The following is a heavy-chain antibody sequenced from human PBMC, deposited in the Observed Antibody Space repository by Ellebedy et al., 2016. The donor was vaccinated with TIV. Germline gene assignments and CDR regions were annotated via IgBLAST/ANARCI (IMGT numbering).Heavy chain of an antibody. CDR2: IYASGST. CDR3: VRDLGEFGLDV. V-gene: IGHV4-61*02. CDR1: AVSITSDSDY. D-gene: IGHD3-10*01. Sequence: SETLSLXCTVSAVSITSDSDYWSWIRQPAGKGLEWIGCIYASGSTSYNPSLQSRVTMSVDASKNQLSMKLSSVTAADTAVYYCVRDLGEFGLDVWGKGTTVTVSS. J-gene: IGHJ6*04.